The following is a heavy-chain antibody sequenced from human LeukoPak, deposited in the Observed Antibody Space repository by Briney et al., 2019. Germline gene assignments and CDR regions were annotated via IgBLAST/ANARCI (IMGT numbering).Heavy chain of an antibody. CDR2: IYSGGST. J-gene: IGHJ4*02. CDR1: GFTVSSNY. CDR3: ARDRGEYYYGSGRYFEIY. V-gene: IGHV3-66*01. D-gene: IGHD3-10*01. Sequence: GGSLRLSCAASGFTVSSNYMSWVRQAPGKGLEWVSVIYSGGSTYYADSVKGRFTISRDNSKNTLYLQMNSLRAEDTAVYYCARDRGEYYYGSGRYFEIYWGQGTLVTVSS.